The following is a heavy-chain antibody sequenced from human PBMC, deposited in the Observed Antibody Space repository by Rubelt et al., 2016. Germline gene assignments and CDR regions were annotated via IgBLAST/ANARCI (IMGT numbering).Heavy chain of an antibody. J-gene: IGHJ3*02. V-gene: IGHV3-30*18. D-gene: IGHD6-19*01. CDR3: AKEVGQWLDDAFDI. CDR2: ISYDGRDK. Sequence: VRQAPGKGLEWVAVISYDGRDKKLEDSVKDRFTISRDNSKNTLYLQMNSLRAEDTAVYYCAKEVGQWLDDAFDIWGQGTMVTVSS.